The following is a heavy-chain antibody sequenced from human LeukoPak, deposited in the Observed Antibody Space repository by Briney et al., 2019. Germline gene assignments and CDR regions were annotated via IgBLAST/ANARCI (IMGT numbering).Heavy chain of an antibody. Sequence: GGSLRLSCAASGFTFSSYAMSWVRQAPGKGLEWVSAISGSGGSTYYADSVKGRFTISRDNSKNTLYLQMNSLRAEDTAVYYCAKSRNSYYYGSGSPLGYWGQGTLVTVSS. CDR2: ISGSGGST. J-gene: IGHJ4*02. CDR1: GFTFSSYA. CDR3: AKSRNSYYYGSGSPLGY. D-gene: IGHD3-10*01. V-gene: IGHV3-23*01.